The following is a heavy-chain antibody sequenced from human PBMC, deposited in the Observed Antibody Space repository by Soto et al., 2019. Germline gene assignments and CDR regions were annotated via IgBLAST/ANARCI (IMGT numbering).Heavy chain of an antibody. J-gene: IGHJ3*02. CDR2: INPNSGGT. CDR1: GYTFTGYY. D-gene: IGHD3-22*01. Sequence: ASVKVSCKASGYTFTGYYMHWVRQAPGQGLEWMGWINPNSGGTNYAQKFQGRVTMTRDTSISTAYMELSRLRSDDTAVYYCVRDRRLYYYDSSGSTPLDAFDIWGQGTMVTVSS. CDR3: VRDRRLYYYDSSGSTPLDAFDI. V-gene: IGHV1-2*02.